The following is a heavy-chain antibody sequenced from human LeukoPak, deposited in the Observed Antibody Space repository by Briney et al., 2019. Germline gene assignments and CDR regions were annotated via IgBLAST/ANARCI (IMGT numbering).Heavy chain of an antibody. CDR3: ARGFRVVVPAASHYYYYYMDV. J-gene: IGHJ6*03. CDR2: INHSGST. V-gene: IGHV4-34*01. Sequence: PSETLSLTCAVYGGSFSGYYWSWIRQPPGKGLEWIGEINHSGSTNYNPSLTSRVTISVDTSKNQFSLKLSSVTAADTAVYYCARGFRVVVPAASHYYYYYMDVWGKGTTVTVSS. CDR1: GGSFSGYY. D-gene: IGHD2-2*01.